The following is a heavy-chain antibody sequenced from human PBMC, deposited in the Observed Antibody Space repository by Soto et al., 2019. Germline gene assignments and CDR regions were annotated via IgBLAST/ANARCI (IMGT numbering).Heavy chain of an antibody. D-gene: IGHD4-4*01. CDR3: ASPLWRDDYNWGYFDL. CDR2: ISYDGSSK. CDR1: GFTFSSYA. V-gene: IGHV3-30-3*01. Sequence: QVQLVESGGGVVQPGRSLRLSCAASGFTFSSYAMHWVRQVPGKGLEWVAVISYDGSSKYYADSVKGRFTISRDNSKNTLYPQMTSLRAADTAVYYCASPLWRDDYNWGYFDLWGRGTLVTVSS. J-gene: IGHJ2*01.